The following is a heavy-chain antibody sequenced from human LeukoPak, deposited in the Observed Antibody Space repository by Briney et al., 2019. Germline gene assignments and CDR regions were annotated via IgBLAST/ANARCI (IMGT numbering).Heavy chain of an antibody. CDR1: GYTLSDLA. J-gene: IGHJ3*02. CDR3: ATRNFGDYGAFDI. CDR2: LDPEDGEA. V-gene: IGHV1-24*01. D-gene: IGHD4-17*01. Sequence: VASVKVSCKVSGYTLSDLAMHWVRQAPGKGLEWTGGLDPEDGEAIYAQPLQGRVTMTEDTSSDTAYMVLSSLRSEDTAVYYCATRNFGDYGAFDIWGQGTMVTVSS.